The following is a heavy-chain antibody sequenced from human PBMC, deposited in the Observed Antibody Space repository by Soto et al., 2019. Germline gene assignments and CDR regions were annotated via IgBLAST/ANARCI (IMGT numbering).Heavy chain of an antibody. CDR3: VKAGSNYAS. CDR2: IKPDESEK. V-gene: IGHV3-7*01. Sequence: EVQLVESGGGLVQPGGSLRLSCTASGFTFSDSWMTWVRQAPGKGLEWVARIKPDESEKKYADSVKGRFSISRDNAKNSIYLQMDSLRGEDTACNYCVKAGSNYASWGQGTLVTVPS. J-gene: IGHJ5*02. D-gene: IGHD4-4*01. CDR1: GFTFSDSW.